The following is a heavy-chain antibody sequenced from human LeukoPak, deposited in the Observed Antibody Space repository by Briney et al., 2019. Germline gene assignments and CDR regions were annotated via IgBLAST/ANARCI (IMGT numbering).Heavy chain of an antibody. CDR3: ASENCSGGSCYPYYFDY. CDR1: GGTFSSHA. D-gene: IGHD2-15*01. V-gene: IGHV1-69*05. J-gene: IGHJ4*02. Sequence: SVKVSCKASGGTFSSHAISWVRQAPGQGLEWMGRIIPIFGTANYAQKFQGRVTITTDESTSTAYMELSSLRSEDTAVYYCASENCSGGSCYPYYFDYWGQGTLVTVSS. CDR2: IIPIFGTA.